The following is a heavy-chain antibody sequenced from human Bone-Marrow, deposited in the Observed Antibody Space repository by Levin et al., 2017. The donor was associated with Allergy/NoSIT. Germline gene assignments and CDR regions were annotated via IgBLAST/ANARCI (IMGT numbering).Heavy chain of an antibody. V-gene: IGHV3-11*01. CDR3: ARPRSVSHSEGYYFQH. D-gene: IGHD5-12*01. J-gene: IGHJ1*01. Sequence: GGSLRLSCTGSGFDFSDYYMSWIRQAPGKGLEWVSYISSSGGSKYYADSVKGRFAISRDNAKNSLFLEMNSLRAEDTAIYYCARPRSVSHSEGYYFQHWGEGTLVTVSS. CDR1: GFDFSDYY. CDR2: ISSSGGSK.